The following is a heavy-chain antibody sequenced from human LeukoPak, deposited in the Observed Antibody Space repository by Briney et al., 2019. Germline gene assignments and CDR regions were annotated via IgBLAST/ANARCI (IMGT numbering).Heavy chain of an antibody. J-gene: IGHJ5*02. Sequence: GGSLRLSCVASGFTFSSYAMSWVRQAPGKGLEWVSGISGSGGSTYYADSVKGRFTISRDNAKNTLYLQMNSLRAEDTAVYYCARRVDATRWFDPWGQGALVTVSS. CDR3: ARRVDATRWFDP. V-gene: IGHV3-23*01. CDR2: ISGSGGST. D-gene: IGHD2-15*01. CDR1: GFTFSSYA.